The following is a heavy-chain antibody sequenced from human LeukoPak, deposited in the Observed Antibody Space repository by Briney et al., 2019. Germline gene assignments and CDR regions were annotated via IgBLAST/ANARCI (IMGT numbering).Heavy chain of an antibody. D-gene: IGHD3-22*01. CDR2: IWYDGSNK. CDR3: AREGDYYDSSGYYETLDY. V-gene: IGHV3-33*01. CDR1: GFTFSSYG. J-gene: IGHJ4*02. Sequence: PGGSLRLSCAASGFTFSSYGMHWVRQAPGKGLEWVAVIWYDGSNKYYADSVKGRFTISRDNSKNTLYLQMNSLRAEDTAVYYCAREGDYYDSSGYYETLDYWGQGTLVTVSS.